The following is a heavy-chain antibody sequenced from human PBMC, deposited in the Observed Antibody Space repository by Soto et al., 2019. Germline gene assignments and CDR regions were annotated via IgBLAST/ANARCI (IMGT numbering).Heavy chain of an antibody. CDR3: AKWQYGDLSSGYYGMDV. Sequence: GGSLRLSCAASGFTFSSYAMSWVRQAPGKGLEWVSAISGSGGSTYYADSVKGRFTISRDNSKNTLYLQMNSLRAEDTAVYYCAKWQYGDLSSGYYGMDVWGQGTTVTVSS. D-gene: IGHD4-17*01. CDR2: ISGSGGST. CDR1: GFTFSSYA. V-gene: IGHV3-23*01. J-gene: IGHJ6*02.